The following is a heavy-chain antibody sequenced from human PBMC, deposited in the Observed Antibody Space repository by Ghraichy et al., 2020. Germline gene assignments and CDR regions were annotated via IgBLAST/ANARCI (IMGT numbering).Heavy chain of an antibody. CDR2: INPNSGGT. CDR1: GYTFTGYY. D-gene: IGHD1-26*01. Sequence: ASVKVSCKASGYTFTGYYMHWVRQAPGQGLEWMGWINPNSGGTNYAQKFQGRVTMTRDTSISTAYMELSRLRSDDTAVYYCARDLGGSYYGGYWFDPWGQGTLVTVSS. V-gene: IGHV1-2*02. J-gene: IGHJ5*02. CDR3: ARDLGGSYYGGYWFDP.